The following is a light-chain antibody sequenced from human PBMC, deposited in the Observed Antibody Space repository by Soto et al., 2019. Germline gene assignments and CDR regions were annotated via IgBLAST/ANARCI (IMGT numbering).Light chain of an antibody. J-gene: IGKJ4*01. CDR3: QQRSNFPLT. CDR1: LSISFY. Sequence: EILLTQSAATLSLSLGERAPLSCRASLSISFYLAWYLQRHGQAPRLLIYGASNRATGIPARVRGRGSVTNFTLTINSIRPQEFATYNCQQRSNFPLTFGGGTTVDIK. CDR2: GAS. V-gene: IGKV3-11*01.